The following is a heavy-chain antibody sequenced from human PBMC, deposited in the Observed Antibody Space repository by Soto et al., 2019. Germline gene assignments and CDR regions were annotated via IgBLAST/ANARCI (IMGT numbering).Heavy chain of an antibody. V-gene: IGHV3-74*01. J-gene: IGHJ6*02. CDR3: ARSTLIWSGYPPPYYYGMDV. CDR2: INSDGSST. CDR1: GFTFSSYW. Sequence: GESLKISCAASGFTFSSYWMHWVRQAPGKGLVWVSRINSDGSSTSYADSVKGRFTISRDNAKNTLYLQMNSLRAEDTAVYYCARSTLIWSGYPPPYYYGMDVWGQRTTVTVSS. D-gene: IGHD3-3*01.